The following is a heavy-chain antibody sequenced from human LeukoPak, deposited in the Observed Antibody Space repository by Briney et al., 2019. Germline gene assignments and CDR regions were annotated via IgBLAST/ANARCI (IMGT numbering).Heavy chain of an antibody. CDR3: ARFIAAPYYFDY. D-gene: IGHD6-13*01. J-gene: IGHJ4*02. V-gene: IGHV3-11*04. CDR1: GFTFSDYY. Sequence: GGSLRLSCAASGFTFSDYYMNWVRQAPGKGLEWVSYISSSGSTIYYADSVKGRFTISRDNAKNSLYLQMNSLRAEDTAVYYCARFIAAPYYFDYWGWGTLVTVSS. CDR2: ISSSGSTI.